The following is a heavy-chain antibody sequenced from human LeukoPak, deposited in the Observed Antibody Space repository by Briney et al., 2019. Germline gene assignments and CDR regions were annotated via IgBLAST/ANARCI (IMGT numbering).Heavy chain of an antibody. CDR3: ARDVAAAAPSLA. J-gene: IGHJ4*02. CDR1: GFIFSNYW. D-gene: IGHD6-13*01. Sequence: PGGSLRLSWAASGFIFSNYWMSWVRQAPGKGLEWVANIKQDGSETSYVDSVKGRFTISRDNAKNSLYLQMNSLRAEDTAVYYCARDVAAAAPSLAWGQGTLVTVSS. CDR2: IKQDGSET. V-gene: IGHV3-7*01.